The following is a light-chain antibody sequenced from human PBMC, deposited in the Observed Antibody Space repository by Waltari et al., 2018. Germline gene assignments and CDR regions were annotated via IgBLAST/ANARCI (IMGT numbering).Light chain of an antibody. CDR2: DVS. J-gene: IGLJ1*01. CDR3: CSYAGSYTFPYV. Sequence: QSALTQPRPVSGSPGQSVTISCTGTSSDVGGYNYVPWYQQHPGKAPKLMIYDVSKRPSGVPDRFSGSKSGNTASLTISGLQAEDEADYYCCSYAGSYTFPYVFGTGTKVTVL. V-gene: IGLV2-11*01. CDR1: SSDVGGYNY.